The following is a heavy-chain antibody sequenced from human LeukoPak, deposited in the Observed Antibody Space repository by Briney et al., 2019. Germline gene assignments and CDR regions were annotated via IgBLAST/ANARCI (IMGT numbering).Heavy chain of an antibody. CDR2: IYYSGST. D-gene: IGHD6-13*01. CDR3: ARTTEAHSWRTRYYDYYMDV. V-gene: IGHV4-59*01. Sequence: SETLSLTCTVSGGSISSYYWSWIRQPPGRGLEWIGYIYYSGSTNYNPSLKSRVTISVDTSKNQFSLKLSSVTAADTAVYYCARTTEAHSWRTRYYDYYMDVWGKGTTVTVSS. CDR1: GGSISSYY. J-gene: IGHJ6*03.